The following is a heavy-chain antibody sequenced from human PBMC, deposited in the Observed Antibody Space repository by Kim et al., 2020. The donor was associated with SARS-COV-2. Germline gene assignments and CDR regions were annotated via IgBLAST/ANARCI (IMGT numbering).Heavy chain of an antibody. CDR2: IYYSGST. D-gene: IGHD3-10*01. J-gene: IGHJ4*02. CDR3: ARDVSSGGSYYFDY. Sequence: SETLSLTCTVSGGSISSGGYYWSWIRQHPGKGLEWIGYIYYSGSTYYNPSLKSRVTISVDTSKNQFSLKLSSVTAADTAVYYCARDVSSGGSYYFDYWGQGTLVTVSS. CDR1: GGSISSGGYY. V-gene: IGHV4-31*03.